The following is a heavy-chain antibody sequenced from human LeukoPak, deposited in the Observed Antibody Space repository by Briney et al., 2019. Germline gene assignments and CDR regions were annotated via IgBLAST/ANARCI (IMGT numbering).Heavy chain of an antibody. CDR3: AKEYSEGYGAFDI. Sequence: GGSLRLSCAASGFTFSSYAMGWVRQAPGKGLEWVSAISGSGGSTYSADSVKGRFTISRDNSKNTVNLQMNSLICEDTAVYYCAKEYSEGYGAFDIWGQGTMVTVSS. J-gene: IGHJ3*02. D-gene: IGHD5-12*01. V-gene: IGHV3-23*01. CDR1: GFTFSSYA. CDR2: ISGSGGST.